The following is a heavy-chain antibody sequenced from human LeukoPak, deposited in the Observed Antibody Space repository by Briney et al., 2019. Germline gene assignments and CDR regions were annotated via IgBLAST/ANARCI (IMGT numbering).Heavy chain of an antibody. Sequence: SKTLSLTCTVSGGSISTYYWSWIRQPPGKGLEWIGYIHYSVSTNYNPSLKSRVTISVDTSKNQFSLKLSSVTAADTAVYYCARQAAGRGWTNWFDPWGQGTLVTVSS. V-gene: IGHV4-59*08. CDR2: IHYSVST. J-gene: IGHJ5*02. CDR3: ARQAAGRGWTNWFDP. D-gene: IGHD6-13*01. CDR1: GGSISTYY.